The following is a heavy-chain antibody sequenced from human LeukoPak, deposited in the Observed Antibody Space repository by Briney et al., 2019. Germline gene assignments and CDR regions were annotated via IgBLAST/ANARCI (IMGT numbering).Heavy chain of an antibody. Sequence: PGGSLRLSCAASGFTFSSYSMNWVRQAPGKGLEWVSSISSSSSYIYYADSVKGRFTISRDNAKNSLYLQMNSLRAEDTAVYYCARDKEAYCSGGSCSGGNFDYWGQGTLVTVSS. CDR3: ARDKEAYCSGGSCSGGNFDY. J-gene: IGHJ4*02. D-gene: IGHD2-15*01. CDR1: GFTFSSYS. V-gene: IGHV3-21*01. CDR2: ISSSSSYI.